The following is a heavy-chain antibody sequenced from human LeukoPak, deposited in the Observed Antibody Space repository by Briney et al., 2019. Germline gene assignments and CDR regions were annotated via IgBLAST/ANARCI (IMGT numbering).Heavy chain of an antibody. CDR1: GYTFTSYD. J-gene: IGHJ4*02. Sequence: GASVKVSCKASGYTFTSYDINWVRQATGQGLEWMGWMNPNSGNTGYAQKFQGRVTMTWNTSISTAYMELSSLRSEDTAVYYCARAESILLWFGELSSPYFDYWGQGTLVTVSS. CDR3: ARAESILLWFGELSSPYFDY. CDR2: MNPNSGNT. D-gene: IGHD3-10*01. V-gene: IGHV1-8*01.